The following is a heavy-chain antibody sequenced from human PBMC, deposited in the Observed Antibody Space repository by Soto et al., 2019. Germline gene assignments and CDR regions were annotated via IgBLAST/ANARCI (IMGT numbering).Heavy chain of an antibody. J-gene: IGHJ4*02. CDR3: ARPLDYDFWSGYLIGFDY. CDR2: IYYSGST. D-gene: IGHD3-3*01. Sequence: QLQLQESGPGLVKPSETLSLTCTVSGGSISSSSYYWGWIRQPPGKGLEWIGSIYYSGSTYYNPSLTSRVTISVDTSKNQFSLKLSSVTAADTAVYYCARPLDYDFWSGYLIGFDYWGQGTLVNVSS. CDR1: GGSISSSSYY. V-gene: IGHV4-39*01.